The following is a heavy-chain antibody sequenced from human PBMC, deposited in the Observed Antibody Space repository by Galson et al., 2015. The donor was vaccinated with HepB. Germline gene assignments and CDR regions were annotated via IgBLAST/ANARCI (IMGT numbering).Heavy chain of an antibody. CDR3: AREGSYYYGSGSYYIQYYYGMDV. V-gene: IGHV3-7*03. D-gene: IGHD3-10*01. CDR1: GFTFSSYW. Sequence: SLRLSCAASGFTFSSYWMSWVRQAPGKGLEWVANIKQDGSEKYYVDSVKGRFTISRDNAKNSLYLQMNSLRAEDTAVYYCAREGSYYYGSGSYYIQYYYGMDVWGQGTTVTVSS. CDR2: IKQDGSEK. J-gene: IGHJ6*02.